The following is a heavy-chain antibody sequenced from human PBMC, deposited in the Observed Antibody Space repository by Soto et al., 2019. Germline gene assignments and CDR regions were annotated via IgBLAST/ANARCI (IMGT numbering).Heavy chain of an antibody. Sequence: GSLRLSCAASEFSFSSYWMHWVRQAPGKGLMWVSRINSDGSSTNYAYSVKGRFTISRDNAKNTLYLQMNSPRAEDTAVYYCARDLRFSSSWFTIGRFDPWGQGP. D-gene: IGHD6-13*01. CDR3: ARDLRFSSSWFTIGRFDP. J-gene: IGHJ5*02. CDR2: INSDGSST. V-gene: IGHV3-74*01. CDR1: EFSFSSYW.